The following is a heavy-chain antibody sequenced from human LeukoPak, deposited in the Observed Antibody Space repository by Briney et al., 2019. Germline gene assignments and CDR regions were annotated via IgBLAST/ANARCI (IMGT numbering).Heavy chain of an antibody. V-gene: IGHV3-21*01. CDR3: VRDKGMVTAMGYSYYYVMDV. D-gene: IGHD2-21*02. CDR1: GFTFSTYS. CDR2: IGDRGDYI. Sequence: GGSLRLSCDPSGFTFSTYSMNWVRQAPGKGPEWVSSIGDRGDYIHYADSVKGRFTISRDSAKNSLFLQMNSLRAEDTAVYYCVRDKGMVTAMGYSYYYVMDVWGQGTTVTVSS. J-gene: IGHJ6*02.